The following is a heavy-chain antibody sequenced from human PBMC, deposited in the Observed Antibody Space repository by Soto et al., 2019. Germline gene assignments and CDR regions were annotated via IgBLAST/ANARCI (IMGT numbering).Heavy chain of an antibody. V-gene: IGHV3-15*01. CDR3: SSHPSYSGNYFDS. D-gene: IGHD1-26*01. CDR2: IKRRVDGATT. J-gene: IGHJ4*02. Sequence: PGGSLRLSCAASGFTFSDAWMSWVRQSPGKGLEWVGRIKRRVDGATTDYAAPVKGRFTISRDDSKNTLYLQMESLRTEDTAMYYCSSHPSYSGNYFDSWGQGTLVTVSS. CDR1: GFTFSDAW.